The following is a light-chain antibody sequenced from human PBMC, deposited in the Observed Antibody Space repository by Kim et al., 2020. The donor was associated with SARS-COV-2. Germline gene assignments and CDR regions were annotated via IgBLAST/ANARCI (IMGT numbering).Light chain of an antibody. V-gene: IGKV3-11*01. CDR3: QQRNNWPPT. Sequence: LSPWESATLFFRASHSIINSLAWYQQKPGQAPRLLIYDASNGATGIPARFSGSGSATDFTLTISSLEPEDFAVYFCQQRNNWPPTFGQGTRLEIK. J-gene: IGKJ5*01. CDR2: DAS. CDR1: HSIINS.